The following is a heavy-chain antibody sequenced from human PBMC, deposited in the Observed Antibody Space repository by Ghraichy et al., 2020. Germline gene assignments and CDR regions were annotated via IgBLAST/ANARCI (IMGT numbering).Heavy chain of an antibody. CDR1: GFSVSSNY. V-gene: IGHV3-53*01. Sequence: GGSLRLSCTASGFSVSSNYMSWVRQAPGRGLEWVSVINTSGTTYYTDSVKGRFTISRDSSKNMLYLQLNSLRAEDTAMYYCANSFNKGGSWGQGTLVTVSS. CDR2: INTSGTT. J-gene: IGHJ5*02. D-gene: IGHD2/OR15-2a*01. CDR3: ANSFNKGGS.